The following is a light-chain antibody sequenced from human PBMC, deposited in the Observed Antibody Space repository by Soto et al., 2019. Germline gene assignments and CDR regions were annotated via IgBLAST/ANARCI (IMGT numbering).Light chain of an antibody. CDR1: SSDDGSYNL. J-gene: IGLJ2*01. CDR3: CSFALINTLV. V-gene: IGLV2-23*01. CDR2: EGS. Sequence: QSALTQPASVSGSPGQSITISCTGTSSDDGSYNLVSWYQQLPGKAPKLVIYEGSKRPSGVSDRFSGSKSGNTASLTISGLQAEDEADYYCCSFALINTLVFGGGTKLTVL.